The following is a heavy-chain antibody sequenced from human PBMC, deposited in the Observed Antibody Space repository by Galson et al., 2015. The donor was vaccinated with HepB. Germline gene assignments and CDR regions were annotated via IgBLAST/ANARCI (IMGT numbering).Heavy chain of an antibody. CDR2: ISYNRDNK. CDR3: ARAAYYDDTYGFYSLDY. CDR1: GFSFSSYS. D-gene: IGHD3-22*01. V-gene: IGHV3-30-3*01. Sequence: SLRLSCAASGFSFSSYSMHWVRQAPGKGLEWVAIISYNRDNKYYADSVKGRFTISRDNSKSTLYLQMNSLRTEDTAVYYCARAAYYDDTYGFYSLDYWGQGTLVTVSS. J-gene: IGHJ4*02.